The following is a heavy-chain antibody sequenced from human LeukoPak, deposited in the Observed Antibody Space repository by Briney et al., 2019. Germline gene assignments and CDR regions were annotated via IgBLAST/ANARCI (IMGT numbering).Heavy chain of an antibody. J-gene: IGHJ4*02. V-gene: IGHV3-53*01. CDR1: GFTVSSNY. CDR3: ARALLYYYDSSGYLDF. D-gene: IGHD3-22*01. Sequence: PGGSLRLSCAASGFTVSSNYMSWVRQAPGKGLEWVSIIYSGGSTYYADSVRGRFTISRDNSKNTLYLQMNSLRAEDTAVYYCARALLYYYDSSGYLDFWGQGTIVTVSS. CDR2: IYSGGST.